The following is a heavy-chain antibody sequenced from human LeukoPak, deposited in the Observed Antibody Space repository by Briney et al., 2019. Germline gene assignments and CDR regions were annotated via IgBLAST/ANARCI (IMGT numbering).Heavy chain of an antibody. CDR2: ISSSSSYI. CDR1: GFTFSSYS. CDR3: ARVWGQYGMDV. J-gene: IGHJ6*02. V-gene: IGHV3-21*01. D-gene: IGHD3-16*01. Sequence: GGSLRLSCAASGFTFSSYSMNWVRQAPGKGLEWVSSISSSSSYIYYADSVKGRFTISRDNAKNSLYLQMNSLRAEDTAAYYCARVWGQYGMDVWGQGTTVTVSS.